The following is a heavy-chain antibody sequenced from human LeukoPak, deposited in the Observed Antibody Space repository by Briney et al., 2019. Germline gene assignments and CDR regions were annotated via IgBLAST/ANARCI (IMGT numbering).Heavy chain of an antibody. J-gene: IGHJ5*02. CDR1: GDSVSSNSAA. D-gene: IGHD3-22*01. V-gene: IGHV6-1*01. CDR3: ARTPVYYYDSSGYYYGWFDP. CDR2: TYYRSKWYN. Sequence: SQTLSRTCAISGDSVSSNSAAWNWIRQSPSRGLEWLGRTYYRSKWYNDYAVSVKSRITINPDTSKNQFSLQLNSVTPEDTAVYYCARTPVYYYDSSGYYYGWFDPWGQGTLVTVSS.